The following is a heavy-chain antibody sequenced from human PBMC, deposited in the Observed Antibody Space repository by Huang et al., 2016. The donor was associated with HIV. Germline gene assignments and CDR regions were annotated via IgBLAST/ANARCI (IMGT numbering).Heavy chain of an antibody. Sequence: QVQLVESGGGLVKPGGSLRLSCAASGFTLSDYYMSWIRQAAGKMLELVPYISSSGSDIYYTDAVKGRFTISRDNAKNSLYLQMNSLRAEDTAVYYCARSSGELGAPHNWGQGTLVTVSS. CDR3: ARSSGELGAPHN. D-gene: IGHD1-26*01. CDR2: ISSSGSDI. V-gene: IGHV3-11*01. CDR1: GFTLSDYY. J-gene: IGHJ4*02.